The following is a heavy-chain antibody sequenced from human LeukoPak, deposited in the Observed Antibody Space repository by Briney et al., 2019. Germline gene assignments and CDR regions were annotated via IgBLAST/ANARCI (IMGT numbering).Heavy chain of an antibody. D-gene: IGHD2-2*01. CDR1: GFTFSNYG. J-gene: IGHJ4*02. CDR2: ISGSGSDT. Sequence: PGGSLRLSCAASGFTFSNYGMSWVRQSPGKGLECVSTISGSGSDTYNAGSVKGRFTTSRDNSNNTLYLQMNSLRAEDTAVYYCAKTEAPADIRAGSDYWGQGTLVTVSS. V-gene: IGHV3-23*01. CDR3: AKTEAPADIRAGSDY.